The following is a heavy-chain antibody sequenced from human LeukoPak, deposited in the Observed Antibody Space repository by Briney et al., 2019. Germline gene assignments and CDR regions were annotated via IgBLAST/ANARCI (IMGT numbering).Heavy chain of an antibody. J-gene: IGHJ4*02. CDR2: IYYSGST. D-gene: IGHD3-3*01. V-gene: IGHV4-30-4*01. CDR1: GGSISSGDYY. CDR3: AREGYDFWSGYYDY. Sequence: SETLSLACTVSGGSISSGDYYWSWIRQPPGKGLEWIGYIYYSGSTYYNPSLKSRVTISVDTSKNQFSLKLSSVTAADTAVYYCAREGYDFWSGYYDYWGQGTLVTVSS.